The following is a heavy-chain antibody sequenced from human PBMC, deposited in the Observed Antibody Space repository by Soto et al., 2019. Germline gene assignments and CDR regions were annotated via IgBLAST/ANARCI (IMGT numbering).Heavy chain of an antibody. D-gene: IGHD1-26*01. CDR2: ISFDGSKK. CDR3: ARDLPASDGAYRLILDY. Sequence: PGGSLRLSCAASGFTFSTYAMHWVRQAPGKGLEWVAVISFDGSKKFYADSVKGRFTISRDTSKHTLYLQMTSLRPEDTAIYYCARDLPASDGAYRLILDYWGQGTLVTVSS. CDR1: GFTFSTYA. J-gene: IGHJ4*02. V-gene: IGHV3-30-3*01.